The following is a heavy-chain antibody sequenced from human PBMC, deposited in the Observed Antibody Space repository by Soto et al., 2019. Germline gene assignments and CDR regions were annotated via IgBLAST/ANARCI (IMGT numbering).Heavy chain of an antibody. CDR1: GFTFSSYV. Sequence: GGSLRLSCSASGFTFSSYVMHWVRQAPGQGLEYVSAISSTGGTTLYTDSVKGRFTISRDNSRNTVYLQMNSLRAEDTAVYYCARDRSDYDTYYYGMDVWGQGTTVTVSS. D-gene: IGHD4-17*01. V-gene: IGHV3-64*04. CDR2: ISSTGGTT. J-gene: IGHJ6*02. CDR3: ARDRSDYDTYYYGMDV.